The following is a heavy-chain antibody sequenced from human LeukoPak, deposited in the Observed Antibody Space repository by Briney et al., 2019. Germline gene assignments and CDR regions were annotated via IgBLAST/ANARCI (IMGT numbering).Heavy chain of an antibody. CDR3: ARESEIRFLEWSD. D-gene: IGHD3-3*01. V-gene: IGHV3-53*04. CDR1: GFTFSSYA. J-gene: IGHJ4*02. CDR2: IYSGGST. Sequence: PGGSLRLSCAASGFTFSSYAMSWVRQAPGKGLEWASVIYSGGSTYYADSVKGRFTISRHNSKNTLYLQMNSLRAEDTAVYYCARESEIRFLEWSDWGQGTLVTVSS.